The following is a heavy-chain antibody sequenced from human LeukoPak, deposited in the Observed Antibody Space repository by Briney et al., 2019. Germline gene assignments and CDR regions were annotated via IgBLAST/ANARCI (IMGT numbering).Heavy chain of an antibody. J-gene: IGHJ5*02. CDR3: ARGLAVAPALNWFDP. D-gene: IGHD6-19*01. V-gene: IGHV4-59*01. CDR2: IYYSGST. Sequence: KPSETLSLTCTVSGGSISSYYWSWIRQPPGKGLEWIGYIYYSGSTNYNPSLKSRVTISVDTSKNQFSLKLSSVTAADTAVYYCARGLAVAPALNWFDPWGQGTLVTVSS. CDR1: GGSISSYY.